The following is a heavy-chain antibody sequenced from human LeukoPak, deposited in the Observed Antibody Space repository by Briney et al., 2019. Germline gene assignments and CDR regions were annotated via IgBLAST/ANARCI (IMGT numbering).Heavy chain of an antibody. V-gene: IGHV3-30*18. Sequence: PGRSLRLSCAASGFTFSGYGMHWVRQAPGKGLEWVAVISYDGSNKYYADSVKGRFTISRDNSKNTLYLQMNSLRAEDTAVYYCAKDRTRMWYYYGSGSDDGMDVWGQGTTVTVSS. CDR1: GFTFSGYG. CDR2: ISYDGSNK. CDR3: AKDRTRMWYYYGSGSDDGMDV. J-gene: IGHJ6*02. D-gene: IGHD3-10*01.